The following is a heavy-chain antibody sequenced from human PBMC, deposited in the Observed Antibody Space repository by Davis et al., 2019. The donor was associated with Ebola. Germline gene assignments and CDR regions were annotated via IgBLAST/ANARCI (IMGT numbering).Heavy chain of an antibody. CDR2: IYFSGNT. CDR3: ARDPFFRSGSFDAFDI. J-gene: IGHJ3*02. CDR1: GGSISTSSHF. D-gene: IGHD3-3*01. Sequence: SETLSLTCTVSGGSISTSSHFWGWIRQPPGKGREWIGNIYFSGNTYYNPSLRSRVLISVDTSRNQFSLKLNSVTAADTAVYYCARDPFFRSGSFDAFDIWGQGTMVTVSS. V-gene: IGHV4-39*07.